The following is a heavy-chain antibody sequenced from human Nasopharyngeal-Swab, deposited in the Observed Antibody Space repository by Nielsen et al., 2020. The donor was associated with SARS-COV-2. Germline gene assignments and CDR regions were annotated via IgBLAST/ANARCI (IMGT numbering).Heavy chain of an antibody. CDR3: ARVELYDFWSGYYLFDY. D-gene: IGHD3-3*01. CDR2: ISAYNGNT. CDR1: GYTFTGYY. J-gene: IGHJ4*02. V-gene: IGHV1-18*04. Sequence: ASVKVSCKASGYTFTGYYMHWVRQAPGQGLEWMGWISAYNGNTNYAQKLQGRVTMTTDTSTSTAYMELRSLRSDDTAVYYCARVELYDFWSGYYLFDYWGQGTLVTVSS.